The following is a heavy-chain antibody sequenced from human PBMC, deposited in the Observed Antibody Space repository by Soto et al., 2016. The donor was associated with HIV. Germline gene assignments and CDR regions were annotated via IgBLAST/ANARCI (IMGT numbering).Heavy chain of an antibody. J-gene: IGHJ3*02. V-gene: IGHV3-30*04. Sequence: QVQLVESGGGVVQPGRSLRLSCAASRFTFSSYAMHWVRQAPGKGLDWVAVISYDGTNKYYADSVKGRFTISRDNSKNTLYLQMNSLRAEDTAVYYCSRTFAYDILTALGGGFDIWGLGTMVTVSS. CDR1: RFTFSSYA. D-gene: IGHD3-9*01. CDR3: SRTFAYDILTALGGGFDI. CDR2: ISYDGTNK.